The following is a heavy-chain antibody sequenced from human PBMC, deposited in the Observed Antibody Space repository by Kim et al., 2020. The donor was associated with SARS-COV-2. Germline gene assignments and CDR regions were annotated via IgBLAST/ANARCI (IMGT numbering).Heavy chain of an antibody. CDR1: GFTFSSYG. J-gene: IGHJ6*02. CDR2: ISYDGSNK. CDR3: ARDRAYNDFLSGYYTGYYYYGMDV. Sequence: GGSLRLSCAASGFTFSSYGMHWVRQAPGKGLEWVAVISYDGSNKHYADSVKVRFTISRDNSKNTLFLQMNSLRAEDTAGYYCARDRAYNDFLSGYYTGYYYYGMDVWGQGTTVTVSS. V-gene: IGHV3-30*03. D-gene: IGHD3-3*01.